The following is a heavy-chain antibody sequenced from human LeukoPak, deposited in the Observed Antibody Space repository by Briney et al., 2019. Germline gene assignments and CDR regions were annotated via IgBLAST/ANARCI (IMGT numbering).Heavy chain of an antibody. D-gene: IGHD3-16*01. CDR2: IYYSGST. V-gene: IGHV4-59*01. CDR1: GGSISSYY. CDR3: ARDLYTKTLNSGWFDP. J-gene: IGHJ5*02. Sequence: PSETLSLTCTVSGGSISSYYWSWIPQPPGKGLEWIGYIYYSGSTNYNPSLKSRVTISVDTSKNQFSLKLSSVTAADTAVYYCARDLYTKTLNSGWFDPWGQGTLVTVSS.